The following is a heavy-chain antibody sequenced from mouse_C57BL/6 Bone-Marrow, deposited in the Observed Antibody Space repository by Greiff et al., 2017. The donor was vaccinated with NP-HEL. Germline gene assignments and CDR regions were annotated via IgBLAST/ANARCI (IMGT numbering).Heavy chain of an antibody. V-gene: IGHV1-50*01. J-gene: IGHJ2*01. CDR2: IDPSDSYT. Sequence: VQLQQPGAELVKPGASVKLSCKASGYTFTSYWMQWVKQRPGQGLEWIGEIDPSDSYTNYNQKFKGKATLTVDTSSSTAYMQLSSLTSEDSAVYYCAIYYGNYVDYWGQGTTLTVSS. CDR3: AIYYGNYVDY. D-gene: IGHD1-1*02. CDR1: GYTFTSYW.